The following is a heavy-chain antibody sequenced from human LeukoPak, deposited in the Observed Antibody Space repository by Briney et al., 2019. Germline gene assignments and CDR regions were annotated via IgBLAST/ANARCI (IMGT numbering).Heavy chain of an antibody. V-gene: IGHV4-39*01. CDR1: GGSISSGSYY. CDR2: INYSGAT. Sequence: PSETLSLTCTVSGGSISSGSYYWGWIRQPPGKGLEWIGSINYSGATYYNPSLKSRVTISVDTSKNQFSLKLSSVTAADTAVYYCARYLIVVVPAARVGWFDPWGQGTLVTVSS. J-gene: IGHJ5*02. CDR3: ARYLIVVVPAARVGWFDP. D-gene: IGHD2-2*01.